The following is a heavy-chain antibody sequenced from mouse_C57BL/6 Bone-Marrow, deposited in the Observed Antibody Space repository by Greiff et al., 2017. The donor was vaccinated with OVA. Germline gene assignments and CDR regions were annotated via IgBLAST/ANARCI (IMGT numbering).Heavy chain of an antibody. CDR2: IDPETGGT. CDR1: GYTFTDYE. Sequence: QVQLKQSGAELVRPGASVTLSCKASGYTFTDYEMHWVKQTPVHGLEWIGAIDPETGGTAYNQKFKGKAILTADKSSSTAYMELRSLTSEDSAVYYCTREGDYGSSGNYFDYWGQGTTLTVSS. V-gene: IGHV1-15*01. D-gene: IGHD1-1*01. CDR3: TREGDYGSSGNYFDY. J-gene: IGHJ2*01.